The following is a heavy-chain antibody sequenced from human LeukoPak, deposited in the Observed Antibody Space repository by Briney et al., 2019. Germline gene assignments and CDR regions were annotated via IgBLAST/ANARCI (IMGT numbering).Heavy chain of an antibody. D-gene: IGHD2-2*01. CDR1: GYTFTSYY. CDR3: ARARGGYCSSTSCYWFDP. V-gene: IGHV1-46*01. Sequence: ASVKVSCKASGYTFTSYYMHWVRQAPGQGLEWMGIINPSGGSTSYAQKFQGRGTMTRDTSTSTVYMELSSLRSEDTAVYYCARARGGYCSSTSCYWFDPWGQGTLVTVSS. CDR2: INPSGGST. J-gene: IGHJ5*02.